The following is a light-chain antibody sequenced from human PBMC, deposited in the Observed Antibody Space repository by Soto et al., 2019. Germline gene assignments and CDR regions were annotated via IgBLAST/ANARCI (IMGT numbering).Light chain of an antibody. Sequence: EVVMTQSPATLSVSPGESATLSCRASQSVRSNLAWYQQKPGQAPRLLISGASTRATGIPARFSGSGSGTEFTLTISSLQSEDFAVYYCQQYDNWPPYTFGQGTKLEIK. J-gene: IGKJ2*01. CDR1: QSVRSN. CDR2: GAS. CDR3: QQYDNWPPYT. V-gene: IGKV3D-15*01.